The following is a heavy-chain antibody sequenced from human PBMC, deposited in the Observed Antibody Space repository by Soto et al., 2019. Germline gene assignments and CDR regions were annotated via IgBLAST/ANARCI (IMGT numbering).Heavy chain of an antibody. CDR1: GFTFSNAW. Sequence: EVQLVESGGGLVKPGGSLRLSCAASGFTFSNAWMSWVRQAPGKGLEWGGRIKSKTDGGTTDYAAPVKGRFTISRDDSKNTLDLQMNSLKTEDTAVYYCTTGEVDYYDSSGYNYWGQGTLVTVSS. CDR3: TTGEVDYYDSSGYNY. D-gene: IGHD3-22*01. V-gene: IGHV3-15*01. J-gene: IGHJ4*02. CDR2: IKSKTDGGTT.